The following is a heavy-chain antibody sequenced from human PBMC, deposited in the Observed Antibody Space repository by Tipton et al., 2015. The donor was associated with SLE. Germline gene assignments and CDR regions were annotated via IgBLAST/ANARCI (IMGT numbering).Heavy chain of an antibody. J-gene: IGHJ4*02. Sequence: TLSLTCAVSGGSISDSNWWSWVRQPPGKGLEWIGGIYHSGSTNYNPSLKSRVTISVDTSKNQFSLKLSSVTAADTAVYYCARGWDYLDQAGIDYWGQGTLVTVSS. CDR2: IYHSGST. CDR1: GGSISDSNW. CDR3: ARGWDYLDQAGIDY. D-gene: IGHD1-7*01. V-gene: IGHV4-4*02.